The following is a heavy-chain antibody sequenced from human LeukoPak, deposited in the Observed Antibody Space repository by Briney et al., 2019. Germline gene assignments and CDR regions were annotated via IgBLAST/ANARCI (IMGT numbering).Heavy chain of an antibody. V-gene: IGHV3-23*01. J-gene: IGHJ4*02. Sequence: PGGSLRLSCTASGFTFSSYAMSWVRQAPGKGLEWVSVISGSGGTTYYADSVKGRFTSSRDNAKNTLYLQMNSLRADDTAVYYCAKGGPFFGSGSYYTQCYFDYWGQGTLVTVSS. CDR3: AKGGPFFGSGSYYTQCYFDY. D-gene: IGHD3-10*01. CDR1: GFTFSSYA. CDR2: ISGSGGTT.